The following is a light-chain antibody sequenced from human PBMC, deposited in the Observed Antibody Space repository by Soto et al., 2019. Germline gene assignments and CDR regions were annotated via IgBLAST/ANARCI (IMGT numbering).Light chain of an antibody. CDR3: HHYNSYSWT. CDR1: QSINNW. V-gene: IGKV1-5*01. J-gene: IGKJ1*01. Sequence: DIQMTQSPSTLSASVEDRVTITCRDSQSINNWLAWYQQKPGKAPKFLIYDGSNLQSGVPSRFSGSGSGSEFTLTICSLQPDDFATYYCHHYNSYSWTFGQGTKVDIK. CDR2: DGS.